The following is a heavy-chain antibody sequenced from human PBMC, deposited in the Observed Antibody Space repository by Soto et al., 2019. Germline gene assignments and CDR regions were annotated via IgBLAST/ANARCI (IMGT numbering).Heavy chain of an antibody. V-gene: IGHV3-23*01. CDR3: AKDRLAGNFDY. CDR2: ISNTGCGT. Sequence: EVQLLDSGGGLVQPGGSLGLSCAASGFTFNNYAMNWVRQAPGMGLEWVATISNTGCGTYYADSLKGRFTISRDNSKNTLYLQMSSLRVEDTAVYYCAKDRLAGNFDYWGQGTQVTVSS. CDR1: GFTFNNYA. J-gene: IGHJ4*02.